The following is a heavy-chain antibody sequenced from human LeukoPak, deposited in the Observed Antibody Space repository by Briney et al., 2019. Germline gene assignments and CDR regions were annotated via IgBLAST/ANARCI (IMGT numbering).Heavy chain of an antibody. D-gene: IGHD2-2*01. CDR3: ARGPAAVRRNWFDP. V-gene: IGHV1-2*02. J-gene: IGHJ5*02. CDR1: GYTFTGYY. Sequence: GASVKVSCKASGYTFTGYYMHWVRQAPGQGLEWRGWINPNSGGTNYAQKFQGRVTMTRDTSISTAYMELSRLRSDDTAVYYCARGPAAVRRNWFDPWGQGTLVTVSS. CDR2: INPNSGGT.